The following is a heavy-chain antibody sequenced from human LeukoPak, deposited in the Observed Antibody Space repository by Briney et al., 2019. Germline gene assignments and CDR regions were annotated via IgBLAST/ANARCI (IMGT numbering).Heavy chain of an antibody. V-gene: IGHV1-18*01. CDR1: GHTFTSYG. CDR3: ARDLLEYYYDSSGYYSL. D-gene: IGHD3-22*01. Sequence: GASVKVSCKASGHTFTSYGISWVRQAPGQGLEWMGWISAYNGNTNYAQKLQGRVTMTTDTSTSTAYMELRSLRSDDTAVYYCARDLLEYYYDSSGYYSLWGQGTLVTVSS. CDR2: ISAYNGNT. J-gene: IGHJ4*02.